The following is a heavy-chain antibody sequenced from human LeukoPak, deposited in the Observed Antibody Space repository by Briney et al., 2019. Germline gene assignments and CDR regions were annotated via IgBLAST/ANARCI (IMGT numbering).Heavy chain of an antibody. CDR3: ARGQSHCSSTSCYPPSTDLTQDY. CDR1: GGSFSGYY. Sequence: SETLSLTCAVYGGSFSGYYWSWIRQPPGKGLEWIGEINHSESTNYNPSLKSRVTISVDTSKNQFSLKLSSVTAADTAVYYCARGQSHCSSTSCYPPSTDLTQDYRGQGTLVTVSS. V-gene: IGHV4-34*01. CDR2: INHSEST. J-gene: IGHJ4*02. D-gene: IGHD2-2*01.